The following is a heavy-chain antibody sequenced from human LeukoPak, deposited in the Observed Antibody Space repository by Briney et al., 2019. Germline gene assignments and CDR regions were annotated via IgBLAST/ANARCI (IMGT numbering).Heavy chain of an antibody. J-gene: IGHJ6*02. CDR2: ISLNSVSI. D-gene: IGHD6-13*01. CDR3: AKDSTAAVAGMDV. CDR1: GFTFDDYA. Sequence: GRSLRLSCAVSGFTFDDYAMHWVRQAPGKGLEWVSGISLNSVSIGYADSVKGRFTISRDNAKNSLYLQMNSLRAEDTALYYCAKDSTAAVAGMDVWGQGTTVTVSS. V-gene: IGHV3-9*01.